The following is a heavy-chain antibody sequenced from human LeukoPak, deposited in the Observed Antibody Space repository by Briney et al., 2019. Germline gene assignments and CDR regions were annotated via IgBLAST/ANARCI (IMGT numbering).Heavy chain of an antibody. CDR1: GFTFDDYA. V-gene: IGHV3-9*01. J-gene: IGHJ6*02. CDR3: AKAAGYGSGSYFDYYYGMDV. CDR2: ISWNSGSI. D-gene: IGHD3-10*01. Sequence: GRSLRLSCAASGFTFDDYAMHWVRQAPGKGLEWVSGISWNSGSIAYADSVKGRFIISRDNAKNSLYLQMNSLRAEDTALYYCAKAAGYGSGSYFDYYYGMDVWGQGTTVTVSS.